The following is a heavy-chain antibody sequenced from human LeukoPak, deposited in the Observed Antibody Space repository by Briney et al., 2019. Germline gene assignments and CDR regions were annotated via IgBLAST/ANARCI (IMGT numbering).Heavy chain of an antibody. CDR3: ARDDYGDYYYYYMDV. CDR2: ISSSSSYI. CDR1: GFTFSSYS. D-gene: IGHD4-17*01. J-gene: IGHJ6*03. Sequence: GGSLRLSCAASGFTFSSYSMNWVRQAPGKGLEWVSSISSSSSYIYYADSVKGRFTISRDNAKNSLYLQMNSLRAEDTAVYYCARDDYGDYYYYYMDVWGKGTTVTISS. V-gene: IGHV3-21*01.